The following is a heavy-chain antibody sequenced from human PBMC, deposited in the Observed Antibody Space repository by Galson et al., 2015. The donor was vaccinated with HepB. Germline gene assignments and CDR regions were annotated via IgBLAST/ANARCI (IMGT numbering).Heavy chain of an antibody. J-gene: IGHJ4*02. CDR3: ARHERYNWNYEIDY. V-gene: IGHV3-21*01. D-gene: IGHD1-7*01. CDR1: GFTFSSYG. CDR2: ISSSSSYI. Sequence: SLRLSCAASGFTFSSYGMHWVRQAPGKGLEWVSSISSSSSYIYYADSVKGRFTISRDNAKNSLYLQMNSLRDEDTAVYYCARHERYNWNYEIDYWGQGTLVTVSS.